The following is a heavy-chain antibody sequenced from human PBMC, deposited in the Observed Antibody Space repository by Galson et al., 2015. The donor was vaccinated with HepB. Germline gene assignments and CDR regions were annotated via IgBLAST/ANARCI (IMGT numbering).Heavy chain of an antibody. D-gene: IGHD1-1*01. J-gene: IGHJ6*02. CDR2: TSGTGLST. V-gene: IGHV3-23*01. Sequence: SLRLSCAASGFTFSNYAMNWVRQTPGKGLEWVSGTSGTGLSTYYADSVKGRFTVSRDNSKNMMYLQMNSLRPEDTAVYYRANRDNQNYIMDVWGQGTTVTASS. CDR3: ANRDNQNYIMDV. CDR1: GFTFSNYA.